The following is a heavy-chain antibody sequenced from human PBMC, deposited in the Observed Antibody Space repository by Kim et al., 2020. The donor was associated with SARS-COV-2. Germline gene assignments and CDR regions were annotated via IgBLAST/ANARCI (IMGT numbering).Heavy chain of an antibody. CDR3: AREAVAGSFDY. V-gene: IGHV1-3*01. Sequence: NTRKSPEFQARVSITRDTSATTAYLELSGLRSEDTAIYYCAREAVAGSFDYWGRGTLVTVSS. D-gene: IGHD6-19*01. CDR2: NT. J-gene: IGHJ4*02.